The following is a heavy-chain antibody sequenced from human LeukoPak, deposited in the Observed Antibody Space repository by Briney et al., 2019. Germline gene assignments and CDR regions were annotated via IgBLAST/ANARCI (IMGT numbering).Heavy chain of an antibody. V-gene: IGHV1-8*01. CDR2: MNPNSGNT. CDR3: AREISNCSDNSCSDWFDP. D-gene: IGHD2-2*01. Sequence: SVKVSCKASGYTFTSYDVNWVRQAPGQGLEWMGWMNPNSGNTGYAQKFQGRVMMTSNTAISTAYMELGSLRSDDAAVYYCAREISNCSDNSCSDWFDPWGQGTRVTVSS. CDR1: GYTFTSYD. J-gene: IGHJ5*02.